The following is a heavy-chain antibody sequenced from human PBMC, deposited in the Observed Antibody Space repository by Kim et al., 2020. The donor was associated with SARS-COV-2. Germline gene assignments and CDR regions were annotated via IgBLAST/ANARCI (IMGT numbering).Heavy chain of an antibody. D-gene: IGHD6-13*01. Sequence: SVKSRITINPNTSKNQFSLQLKSVTPEDTAVYYCARGYSSSWPNWYFDLWGRGTLVTVSS. V-gene: IGHV6-1*01. CDR3: ARGYSSSWPNWYFDL. J-gene: IGHJ2*01.